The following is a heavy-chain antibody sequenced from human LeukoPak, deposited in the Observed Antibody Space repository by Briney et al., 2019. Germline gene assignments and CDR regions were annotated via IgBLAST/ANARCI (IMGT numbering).Heavy chain of an antibody. Sequence: SETLSLTCTVSGGSISTTNYYWGWIRQPPGRDLEWIGSIYSSGNTYYNPSLESRVTISVDTSKNQLSLKLTSATAADTSVYYCAKHSGLRSPFDPWGQGTLVTVSS. CDR2: IYSSGNT. D-gene: IGHD3-3*01. CDR1: GGSISTTNYY. CDR3: AKHSGLRSPFDP. V-gene: IGHV4-39*01. J-gene: IGHJ5*02.